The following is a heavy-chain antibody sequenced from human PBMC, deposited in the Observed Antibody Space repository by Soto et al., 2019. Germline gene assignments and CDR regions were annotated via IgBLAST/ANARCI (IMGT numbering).Heavy chain of an antibody. Sequence: QVQPQESGPGLVKPSDTLSLTCRVSGAYISDFSWSWIRQPAGKGLEWIGRVTITGNTQKHPSFKSRVTIPIDTSTNHFSLNPQSATAADTAVYDCARKTRENWTYEAHWGPATLVTVSS. D-gene: IGHD1-7*01. CDR1: GAYISDFS. J-gene: IGHJ1*01. CDR2: VTITGNT. V-gene: IGHV4-4*07. CDR3: ARKTRENWTYEAH.